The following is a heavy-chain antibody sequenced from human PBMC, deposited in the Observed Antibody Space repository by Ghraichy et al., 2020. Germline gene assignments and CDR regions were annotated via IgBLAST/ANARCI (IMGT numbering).Heavy chain of an antibody. CDR3: ARVGSGSYYNFDY. Sequence: LRLSCTVSGGSISSGSYYWSWIRQHPGEGLEWIGYIYYSGSTYYNPSLKSRVTISVDTSKNQFSLKLSSVTAADTAVYYCARVGSGSYYNFDYWGQGTLVTVSS. D-gene: IGHD3-10*01. V-gene: IGHV4-31*03. CDR1: GGSISSGSYY. J-gene: IGHJ4*02. CDR2: IYYSGST.